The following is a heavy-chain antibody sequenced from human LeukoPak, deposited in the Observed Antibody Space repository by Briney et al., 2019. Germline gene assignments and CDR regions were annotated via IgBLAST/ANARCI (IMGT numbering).Heavy chain of an antibody. D-gene: IGHD3-22*01. CDR3: ARVQYYYDSSALLGAFDI. CDR2: ISSSGSTI. V-gene: IGHV3-48*03. CDR1: GFTFSSYE. J-gene: IGHJ3*02. Sequence: PGGSLRLSCAASGFTFSSYEMNWVRQAPGKGLEWVSYISSSGSTIYYADSVKGRFTISRDNAKNSLYLQMNSLRAEDTAVYYCARVQYYYDSSALLGAFDIWGQGTMVTVSS.